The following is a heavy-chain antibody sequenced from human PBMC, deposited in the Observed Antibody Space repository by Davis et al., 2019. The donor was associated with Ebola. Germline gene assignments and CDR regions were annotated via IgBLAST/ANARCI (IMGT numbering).Heavy chain of an antibody. CDR2: IYPGDSDT. J-gene: IGHJ6*02. CDR1: WYNLTSYW. V-gene: IGHV5-51*01. CDR3: ATQKYYYYGMDV. Sequence: GGSLKIPRQGSWYNLTSYWIGWGRPLPRKGLEWMGLIYPGDSDTRYSPSFQGPVTISADKSISTAYLQWSSLKASDTAMYYCATQKYYYYGMDVWGQGTTVTVSS.